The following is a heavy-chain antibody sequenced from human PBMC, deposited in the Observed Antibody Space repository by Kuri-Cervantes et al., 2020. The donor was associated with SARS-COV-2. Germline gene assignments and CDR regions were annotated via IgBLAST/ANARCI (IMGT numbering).Heavy chain of an antibody. Sequence: TLSLTCAVYGGSFSGYYWSWIRQPPGKGLEWIGEINHSGSTNYNPSLKSRVTISVDTSKNQFSLKLSSVTAADTAVYCCARGSTGYYYYYMDVWGKGTTVTVSS. CDR1: GGSFSGYY. V-gene: IGHV4-34*01. CDR2: INHSGST. CDR3: ARGSTGYYYYYMDV. J-gene: IGHJ6*03. D-gene: IGHD3-9*01.